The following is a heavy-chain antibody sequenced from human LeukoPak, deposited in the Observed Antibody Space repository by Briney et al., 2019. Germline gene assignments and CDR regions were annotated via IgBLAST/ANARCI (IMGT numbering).Heavy chain of an antibody. D-gene: IGHD3-16*02. J-gene: IGHJ5*02. CDR2: MNPNSGNR. CDR3: ARRPRGVYDYVWGSYRYTPPPHNWFDP. CDR1: GYTFSSYD. Sequence: ASVKVSCKASGYTFSSYDINWVRQATGQGLEWMGWMNPNSGNRGYAQKFQGRVTITRNTSISTAYMELSSLRSEDTAVYYCARRPRGVYDYVWGSYRYTPPPHNWFDPWGQGTLVNVSS. V-gene: IGHV1-8*03.